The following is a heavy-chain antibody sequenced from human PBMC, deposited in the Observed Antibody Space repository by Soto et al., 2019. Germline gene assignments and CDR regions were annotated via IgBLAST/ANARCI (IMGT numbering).Heavy chain of an antibody. CDR2: INHSGST. D-gene: IGHD3-22*01. CDR1: GGSFSGYY. J-gene: IGHJ3*02. V-gene: IGHV4-34*01. CDR3: ARGATNHYDSSGGTGAFDI. Sequence: QVQLQQWGAGLLKPSETLSLTCAVYGGSFSGYYWSWIRQPPGKGLEWIGEINHSGSTNYNPSLKSRVTISVDTSKHQFSLKLSSVTAADTAVYYCARGATNHYDSSGGTGAFDIWGQGTMVTVSS.